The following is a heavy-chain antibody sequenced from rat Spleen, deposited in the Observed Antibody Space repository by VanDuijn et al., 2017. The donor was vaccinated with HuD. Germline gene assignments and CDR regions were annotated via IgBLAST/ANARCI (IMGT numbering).Heavy chain of an antibody. D-gene: IGHD1-9*01. CDR2: ISTSGGST. Sequence: EVQLVESGGGLVQPGRSMKLSCAASGFTFSSFPMAWVRQAPTKGLEWVATISTSGGSTYYRDSVKGLFTISRDNAKSTLYLQMNSLRYEDTATYDCTRDPTYYGYTYGFDYWGQGVMVTVSS. CDR3: TRDPTYYGYTYGFDY. CDR1: GFTFSSFP. J-gene: IGHJ2*01. V-gene: IGHV5-46*01.